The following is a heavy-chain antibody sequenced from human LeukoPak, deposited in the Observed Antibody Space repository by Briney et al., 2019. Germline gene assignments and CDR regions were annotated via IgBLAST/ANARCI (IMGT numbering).Heavy chain of an antibody. D-gene: IGHD2-15*01. J-gene: IGHJ6*03. V-gene: IGHV3-53*01. CDR2: IYSGGSA. CDR3: ARDKPRYCSGGSCYSGYMDV. Sequence: GGSLRLSCAASGFTVSSNYMSWVRQAPGKGLEWVSVIYSGGSAYYADSVKGRFTISRDNSKNTLYLQMNSLRAEDTAVYYCARDKPRYCSGGSCYSGYMDVWGKGTTVTISS. CDR1: GFTVSSNY.